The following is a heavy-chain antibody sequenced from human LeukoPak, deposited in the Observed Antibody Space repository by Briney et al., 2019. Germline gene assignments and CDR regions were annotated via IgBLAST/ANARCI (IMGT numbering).Heavy chain of an antibody. CDR2: IYYSGRT. V-gene: IGHV4-39*01. J-gene: IGHJ4*02. CDR3: ASEGLLWFGELL. D-gene: IGHD3-10*01. CDR1: GGSISSSGYY. Sequence: SETLSLTCTVSGGSISSSGYYWGWIRQPPGKGLEWIGSIYYSGRTYYNSSLKSRVTISADTSKNQFSLKLSSVTAADTAVYYCASEGLLWFGELLWSQGTLVTVSS.